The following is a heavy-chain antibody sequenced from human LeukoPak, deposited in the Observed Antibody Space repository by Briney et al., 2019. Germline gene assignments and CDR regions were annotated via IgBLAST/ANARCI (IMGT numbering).Heavy chain of an antibody. CDR1: GFTFSSYW. D-gene: IGHD6-19*01. Sequence: GGSLRLSCAASGFTFSSYWMSWVRQAPGKGLEWVANIKQDGSEKYYVDSVKGRFTISRDNAKNSLYLQMNSLRAEDTAVYYCARVPITLAGTKDAKYFQHWGQGTLVTVSS. CDR2: IKQDGSEK. V-gene: IGHV3-7*01. CDR3: ARVPITLAGTKDAKYFQH. J-gene: IGHJ1*01.